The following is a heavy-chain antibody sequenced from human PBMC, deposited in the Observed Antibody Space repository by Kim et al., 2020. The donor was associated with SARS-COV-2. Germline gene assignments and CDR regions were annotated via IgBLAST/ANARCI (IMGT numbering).Heavy chain of an antibody. V-gene: IGHV4-30-2*01. D-gene: IGHD6-13*01. Sequence: SETLSLTCVVSGDSIRSADYSWSWIRQPPGKGLEWIGYMYHGGSTYCNPSLKDRVTISVDRSKNQFFLNLTSATAADTAMYYCARGLSAAGIGCFDPWGQGMLVTVSS. CDR1: GDSIRSADYS. J-gene: IGHJ5*02. CDR2: MYHGGST. CDR3: ARGLSAAGIGCFDP.